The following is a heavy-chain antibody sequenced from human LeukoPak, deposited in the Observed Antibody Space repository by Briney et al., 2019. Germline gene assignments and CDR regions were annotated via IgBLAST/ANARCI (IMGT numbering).Heavy chain of an antibody. Sequence: PGGPLRLSCVASGFSFDDYAMHWVRQAPGKGLEWVSGINWNSGSIGYAESVKGRFTISRDNAKNSLYLQMNGLRLEDMALYYCAKSSSPMVVVVISDSYFDLWGRGTLVTVSS. CDR2: INWNSGSI. J-gene: IGHJ2*01. CDR1: GFSFDDYA. V-gene: IGHV3-9*03. CDR3: AKSSSPMVVVVISDSYFDL. D-gene: IGHD3-22*01.